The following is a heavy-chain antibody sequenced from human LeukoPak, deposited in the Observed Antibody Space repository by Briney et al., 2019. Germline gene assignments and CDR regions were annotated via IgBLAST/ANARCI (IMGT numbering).Heavy chain of an antibody. CDR2: MSGDGGST. V-gene: IGHV3-23*01. J-gene: IGHJ4*02. CDR3: AKHLWRDLLWFGEGYYFGY. D-gene: IGHD3-10*01. CDR1: GFIFSNYA. Sequence: GGSLRLSCAASGFIFSNYAMSWVRQARGKGLECVSVMSGDGGSTYYADSVKGRFTISRDNSKNTLYLQVNSLRAEDTAVYYCAKHLWRDLLWFGEGYYFGYWGQGTLVTVSS.